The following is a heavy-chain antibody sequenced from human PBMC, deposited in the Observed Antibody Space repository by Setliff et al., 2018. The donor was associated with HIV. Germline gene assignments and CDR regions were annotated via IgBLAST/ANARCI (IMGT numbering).Heavy chain of an antibody. J-gene: IGHJ4*02. Sequence: ASVKVSCKASGYTFTSYDINWVRQATGQGLEWMGWMNPNSGNTGNYAPKFQGRVTITADESTTTAYMELSSLRSEDTAVYYCARIPNHSSGFDYWGQGTPVTVSS. CDR1: GYTFTSYD. CDR3: ARIPNHSSGFDY. D-gene: IGHD3-22*01. CDR2: MNPNSGNT. V-gene: IGHV1-8*01.